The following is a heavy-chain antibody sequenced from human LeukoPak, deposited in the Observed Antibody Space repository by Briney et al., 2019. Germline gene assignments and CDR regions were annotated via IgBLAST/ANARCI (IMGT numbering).Heavy chain of an antibody. D-gene: IGHD3-10*01. J-gene: IGHJ4*02. CDR2: ISGSGGST. V-gene: IGHV3-23*01. CDR1: GCTFSSYA. CDR3: AKREGDYYGSGSYPNFDY. Sequence: PGGSLRLSCAASGCTFSSYAMSWVRQAPGKGLEWVSAISGSGGSTYYADSVKGRFTISRDNSKNTLYLQMNSLRAEDTAVYYCAKREGDYYGSGSYPNFDYWGQGTLVTVSS.